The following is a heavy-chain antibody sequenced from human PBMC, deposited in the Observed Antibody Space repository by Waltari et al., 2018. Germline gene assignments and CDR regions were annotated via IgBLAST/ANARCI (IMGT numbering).Heavy chain of an antibody. D-gene: IGHD2-2*01. V-gene: IGHV3-23*01. Sequence: EVVLLESGGGLARPGGSATIPCAASGFNFKSYAMSWVRQAPGQGLEWVSSISGVGGTRDYGEAVRGRFTISRDNSKDTLYLHMNSLRAEDTAIYYCAKVEWSLVIPAAHFESWGQGTLVSVSS. J-gene: IGHJ4*02. CDR2: ISGVGGTR. CDR1: GFNFKSYA. CDR3: AKVEWSLVIPAAHFES.